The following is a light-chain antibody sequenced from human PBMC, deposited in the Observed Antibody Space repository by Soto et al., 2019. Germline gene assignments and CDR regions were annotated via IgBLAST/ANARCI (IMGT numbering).Light chain of an antibody. CDR3: QLYYNYIRT. V-gene: IGKV1-39*01. CDR1: HSIASY. CDR2: GAT. Sequence: DIHTTQSPSSLSASVGVSVSITCRASHSIASYVNLYQQKPGKAPKFLILGATILQIGVPSRHTGSVTETDFTLTISSLQPEDFATYYCQLYYNYIRTFGQGTKVDIK. J-gene: IGKJ1*01.